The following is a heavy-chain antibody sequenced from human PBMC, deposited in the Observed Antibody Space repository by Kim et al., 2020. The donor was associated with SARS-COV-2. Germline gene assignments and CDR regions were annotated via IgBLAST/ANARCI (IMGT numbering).Heavy chain of an antibody. Sequence: YAGAVKGRLIISRDDAKNAVFLQMNSLRAEDTAVYFCASAFNRPGYWGQGTLVTVSS. CDR3: ASAFNRPGY. V-gene: IGHV3-21*06. J-gene: IGHJ4*02.